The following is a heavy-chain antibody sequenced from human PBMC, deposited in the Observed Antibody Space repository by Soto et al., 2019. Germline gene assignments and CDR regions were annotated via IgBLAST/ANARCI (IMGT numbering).Heavy chain of an antibody. J-gene: IGHJ4*02. CDR1: GGSISSSSYY. CDR3: ARGYGYSYGNLDH. CDR2: IYYSGST. V-gene: IGHV4-39*01. Sequence: SETLSLTCTVSGGSISSSSYYWGWIRQPPGKGLEWIGSIYYSGSTYYNPSLKSRVTISVDTSKNQFSLKLSSVTAADTAVYYCARGYGYSYGNLDHWGQGTLVTVSS. D-gene: IGHD5-18*01.